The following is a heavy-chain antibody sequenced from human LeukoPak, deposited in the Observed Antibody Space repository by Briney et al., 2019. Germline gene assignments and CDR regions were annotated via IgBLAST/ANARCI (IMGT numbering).Heavy chain of an antibody. CDR2: IYYSGST. Sequence: SETLSLTCTVSGGSISSSSYYWGWIRQPPGKGLEWIGSIYYSGSTYYNPSLKSRVTMSVDTSKNQFSLKLSSVTAADTAVYYCARDFPYYYDSSGYIFDYWGQGTLVTVSS. CDR3: ARDFPYYYDSSGYIFDY. D-gene: IGHD3-22*01. V-gene: IGHV4-39*07. CDR1: GGSISSSSYY. J-gene: IGHJ4*02.